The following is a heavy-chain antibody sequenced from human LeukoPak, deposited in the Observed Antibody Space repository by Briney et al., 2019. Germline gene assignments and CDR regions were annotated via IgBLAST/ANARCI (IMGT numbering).Heavy chain of an antibody. CDR2: IYHSGST. Sequence: SETLSLTCTVSGYSISSGYYWGWIRQPPGKGLEWIGSIYHSGSTYYNPSLKSRVTISVDTSKNQFSLKLSSVTAADTAVYYCAIFSPGYSSSWDDAFDIWGQGTMVTVSS. D-gene: IGHD6-13*01. CDR1: GYSISSGYY. J-gene: IGHJ3*02. V-gene: IGHV4-38-2*02. CDR3: AIFSPGYSSSWDDAFDI.